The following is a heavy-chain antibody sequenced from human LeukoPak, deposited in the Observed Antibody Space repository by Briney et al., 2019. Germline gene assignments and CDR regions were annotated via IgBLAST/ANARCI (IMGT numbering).Heavy chain of an antibody. CDR2: IYYSGST. V-gene: IGHV4-59*01. CDR3: ARDGTQDSSGGGWFDP. Sequence: SETLSLTCTVSGGSISSYYWSWIRQPPGKGLEWIGYIYYSGSTNYNPSLKSRVTISVDTSKNQFSLKLSSVTAADTAVYYCARDGTQDSSGGGWFDPWGQGTLVTVFS. CDR1: GGSISSYY. D-gene: IGHD6-19*01. J-gene: IGHJ5*02.